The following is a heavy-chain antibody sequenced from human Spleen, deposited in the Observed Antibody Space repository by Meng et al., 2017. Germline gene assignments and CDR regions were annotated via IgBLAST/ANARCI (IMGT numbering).Heavy chain of an antibody. CDR1: GYTFPDYW. CDR3: AGQIAVAGEGSGWFDP. V-gene: IGHV1-2*06. J-gene: IGHJ5*02. Sequence: ASVKVSCKASGYTFPDYWLHWVRRAPGQGLEWMGRINPKSGDTHYAQRFQGRVTMTGDTSISTAYMELSGLRSDDTAMYYCAGQIAVAGEGSGWFDPWGQGTLVTVSS. CDR2: INPKSGDT. D-gene: IGHD6-19*01.